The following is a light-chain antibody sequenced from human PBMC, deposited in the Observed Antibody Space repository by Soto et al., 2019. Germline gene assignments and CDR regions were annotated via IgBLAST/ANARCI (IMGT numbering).Light chain of an antibody. J-gene: IGKJ5*01. CDR3: QQSYSTPPIT. CDR2: AAS. CDR1: QSIINY. Sequence: DIQMTQYPSSLSASVGDRVTITCRASQSIINYLNWYQQKQGKAPKLLIYAASSLQSGVPSRFSGSGSVTDFTLTISSLQPEDFATYYCQQSYSTPPITFGQGTRLEN. V-gene: IGKV1-39*01.